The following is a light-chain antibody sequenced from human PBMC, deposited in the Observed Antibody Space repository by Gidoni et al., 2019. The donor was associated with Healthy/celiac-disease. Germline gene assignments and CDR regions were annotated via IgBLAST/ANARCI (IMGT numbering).Light chain of an antibody. CDR2: GAS. J-gene: IGKJ4*01. V-gene: IGKV3-15*01. Sequence: EIVMTQSPATLSVSPGERATLSCSASQSVSSNLAWYQQKPGQAPRLRIYGASTRATGIPARFSGSGSGTEFTLTISSLQSEDFAVYYCQQYNNWSTFGGGTKVEIK. CDR3: QQYNNWST. CDR1: QSVSSN.